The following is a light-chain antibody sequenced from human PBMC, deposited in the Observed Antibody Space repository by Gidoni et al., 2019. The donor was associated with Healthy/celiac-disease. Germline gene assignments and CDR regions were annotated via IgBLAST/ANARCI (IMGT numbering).Light chain of an antibody. CDR1: NIGSKS. Sequence: SYVLTQPPSVSVAPGQTARITCGGNNIGSKSVHWYQQKPGQAPVLVVYDDSDRPSGIPGRFSGSNSGNTAPPTISRVEAGDEADYYCQVWDSSSGVVFGGGTKLTVL. J-gene: IGLJ2*01. CDR3: QVWDSSSGVV. V-gene: IGLV3-21*02. CDR2: DDS.